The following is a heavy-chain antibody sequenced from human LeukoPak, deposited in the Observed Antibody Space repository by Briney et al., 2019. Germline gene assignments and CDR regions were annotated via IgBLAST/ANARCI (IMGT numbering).Heavy chain of an antibody. CDR2: INPSGGST. J-gene: IGHJ4*02. CDR3: ARDPGEQPNYPTPAGFGDY. Sequence: ASVKVSCKASGYTFTSYYMHWVRQAPGQGLEWMGIINPSGGSTSYAQKFQGRVTMTRDTSTSTVYMELSSLRSEDTAVYYCARDPGEQPNYPTPAGFGDYWGQGTLVTVSS. D-gene: IGHD4/OR15-4a*01. V-gene: IGHV1-46*01. CDR1: GYTFTSYY.